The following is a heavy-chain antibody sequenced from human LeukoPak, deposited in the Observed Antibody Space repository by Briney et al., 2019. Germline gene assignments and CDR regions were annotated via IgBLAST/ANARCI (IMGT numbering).Heavy chain of an antibody. CDR3: ARGGAARPDY. J-gene: IGHJ4*02. D-gene: IGHD6-6*01. CDR1: GFTFSNYG. Sequence: QPGGSLVLSFAASGFTFSNYGMDGVRRAPGKGLEWVSYISSSSSSIYYADSVKGRFTISRDNAKSSLFLQMNSLRAEDTAVYYCARGGAARPDYWGQGTLVTVSS. CDR2: ISSSSSSI. V-gene: IGHV3-48*01.